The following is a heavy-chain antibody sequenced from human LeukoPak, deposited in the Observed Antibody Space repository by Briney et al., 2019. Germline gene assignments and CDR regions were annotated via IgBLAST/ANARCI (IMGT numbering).Heavy chain of an antibody. J-gene: IGHJ4*02. V-gene: IGHV4-61*02. Sequence: SETLSLTCTVSGGSISSGSYYWSWIRQPAGKGLEWIGRIYTSGSTNYNPSLKSRVTISVDTSKNQFSLKLSSVTAADTAVYYCARVRSSGWYPFDYWGQGTLVTVSS. CDR3: ARVRSSGWYPFDY. D-gene: IGHD6-19*01. CDR2: IYTSGST. CDR1: GGSISSGSYY.